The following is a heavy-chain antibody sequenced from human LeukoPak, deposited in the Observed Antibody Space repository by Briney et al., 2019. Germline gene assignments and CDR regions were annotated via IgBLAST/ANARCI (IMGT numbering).Heavy chain of an antibody. CDR2: IIPIFGTA. D-gene: IGHD4-17*01. CDR1: GGTFSTYA. V-gene: IGHV1-69*05. Sequence: ASVKLSCKPSGGTFSTYAISWVRQAPGQGLEWMGGIIPIFGTANYAQKFQGRVTITTDESTSTAYMELSSLRSEDTAVYYCASHYGDPPPPYYYYYMDVWGKGTTVTVSS. CDR3: ASHYGDPPPPYYYYYMDV. J-gene: IGHJ6*03.